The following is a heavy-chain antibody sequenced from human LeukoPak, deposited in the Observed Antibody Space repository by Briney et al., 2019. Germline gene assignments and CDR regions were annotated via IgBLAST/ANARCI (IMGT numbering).Heavy chain of an antibody. V-gene: IGHV4-34*01. Sequence: SETLSLTCAAYGGSLSGYYWSWIRQPPGKGLEWIGEINHSGSTNYNPSLKSRVTISVDTSKNQFSLKLSSVTAADTAVYYCARVSYYDSCGTRGAFLYWGEEALVTVSS. J-gene: IGHJ4*02. CDR3: ARVSYYDSCGTRGAFLY. CDR1: GGSLSGYY. CDR2: INHSGST. D-gene: IGHD3-22*01.